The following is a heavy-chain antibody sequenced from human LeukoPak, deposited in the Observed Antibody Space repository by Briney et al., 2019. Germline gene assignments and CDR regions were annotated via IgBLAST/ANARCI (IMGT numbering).Heavy chain of an antibody. CDR2: ISSSSSYI. CDR3: ARDSGYCSSTSCYIFDY. J-gene: IGHJ4*02. CDR1: GFTFSSYS. Sequence: GGSLRLSCAASGFTFSSYSMNWVRQAPGKGLEWVSSISSSSSYIYYADSVKGRFTISRDNAKNSLYLQMNSLRAEDTAVYYCARDSGYCSSTSCYIFDYWGQGTLVTVSS. V-gene: IGHV3-21*01. D-gene: IGHD2-2*01.